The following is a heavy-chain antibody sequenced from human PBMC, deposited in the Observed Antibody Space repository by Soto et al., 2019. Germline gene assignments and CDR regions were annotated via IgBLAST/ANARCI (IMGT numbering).Heavy chain of an antibody. Sequence: QVQLVQSGAEVKKPGSSVKVSCKASGGSFSNFVISWVRQAPGQGLEWMGGIIPNFGTTNYVQKFQGKVTITADETTRTAYLELSGLTSEDTSVYYGARAVGGEATIRYWGQGTLVTVSS. J-gene: IGHJ4*02. CDR3: ARAVGGEATIRY. CDR2: IIPNFGTT. D-gene: IGHD5-12*01. V-gene: IGHV1-69*01. CDR1: GGSFSNFV.